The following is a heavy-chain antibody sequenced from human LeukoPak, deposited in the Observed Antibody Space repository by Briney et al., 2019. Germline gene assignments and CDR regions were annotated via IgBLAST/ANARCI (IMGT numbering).Heavy chain of an antibody. Sequence: GGSLRLSCAASGFTFSSYGMHWVRQAPGKGLEWVAVISYDGSNKYYADSVKGRFTISRDNSKNTLYLQMNSLRAEDTAVYYCAKDLSGTSNYWGQGTLVTVSS. CDR3: AKDLSGTSNY. J-gene: IGHJ4*02. D-gene: IGHD1-26*01. CDR2: ISYDGSNK. V-gene: IGHV3-30*18. CDR1: GFTFSSYG.